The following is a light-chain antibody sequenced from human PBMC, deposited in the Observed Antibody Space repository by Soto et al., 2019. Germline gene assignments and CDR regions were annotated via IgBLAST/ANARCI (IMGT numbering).Light chain of an antibody. CDR2: DSS. J-gene: IGKJ3*01. CDR3: QQRSTWPPV. CDR1: QSVSSY. Sequence: EIVLTQSPATLSLSPGERATLSCRASQSVSSYLAWYQQKPGQAPRLLIYDSSNRATGIPARFSGSGSGTDFTLTISSLEPEDFAVYYWQQRSTWPPVFGPGTKVDIK. V-gene: IGKV3-11*01.